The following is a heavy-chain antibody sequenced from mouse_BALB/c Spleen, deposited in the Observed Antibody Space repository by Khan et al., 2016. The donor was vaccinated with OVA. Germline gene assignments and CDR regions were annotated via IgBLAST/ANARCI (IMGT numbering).Heavy chain of an antibody. V-gene: IGHV2-6-1*01. D-gene: IGHD2-10*01. J-gene: IGHJ4*01. CDR2: IWSDGST. Sequence: QVQLKESGPGLVAPSQSLSITCTISGFSLTNYGVHWLRQPPGRGLEWLVVIWSDGSTTYNSALKSRLSISKDNSKSQVFLKMNSLQTDDTAMYYCARQPYYHYNIMDYWGQGTLVTVSS. CDR3: ARQPYYHYNIMDY. CDR1: GFSLTNYG.